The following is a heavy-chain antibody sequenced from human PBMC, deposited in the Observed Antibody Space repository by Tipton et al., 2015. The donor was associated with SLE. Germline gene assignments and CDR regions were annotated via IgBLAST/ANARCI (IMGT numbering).Heavy chain of an antibody. Sequence: TLSLTCTVSGGSISLDYWSWIRQSAGRGLEWIGRIYSSGDRDYNPSLRSRVTMSIDASQNRVSLRLKSVSAADTAVYYCARGSDGEYVRYFDVWGPGTLVTVSS. CDR2: IYSSGDR. J-gene: IGHJ2*01. CDR1: GGSISLDY. V-gene: IGHV4-4*07. D-gene: IGHD4-17*01. CDR3: ARGSDGEYVRYFDV.